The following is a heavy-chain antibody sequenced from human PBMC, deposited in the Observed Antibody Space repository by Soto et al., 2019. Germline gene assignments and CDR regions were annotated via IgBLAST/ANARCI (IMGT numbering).Heavy chain of an antibody. Sequence: GGSLRLSCAASGFNVSKNYVSWVRQAPGKGLEWVAVIYNVGTAFYAESVKGRFTISRDSAHNMVSLEMNRLRAEDTAVYFCATDRFLQTLTTGPSYNYAMDVWGQGTTVTVSS. J-gene: IGHJ6*02. CDR2: IYNVGTA. V-gene: IGHV3-53*01. CDR3: ATDRFLQTLTTGPSYNYAMDV. CDR1: GFNVSKNY. D-gene: IGHD1-1*01.